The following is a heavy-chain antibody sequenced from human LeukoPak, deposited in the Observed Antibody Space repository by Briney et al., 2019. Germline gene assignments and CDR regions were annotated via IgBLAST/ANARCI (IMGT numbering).Heavy chain of an antibody. CDR1: EFTFSSYA. J-gene: IGHJ5*02. CDR2: VSGSGGGT. Sequence: PGGSLRLSCAASEFTFSSYAMMWVRQAPGKGLEWVSTVSGSGGGTYYADSVKGRFTISRDNSKNTLYLQMSSLRGEDTAVYYCAKGAAAGQVDWFDPWGQGTLVTVSS. D-gene: IGHD6-13*01. V-gene: IGHV3-23*01. CDR3: AKGAAAGQVDWFDP.